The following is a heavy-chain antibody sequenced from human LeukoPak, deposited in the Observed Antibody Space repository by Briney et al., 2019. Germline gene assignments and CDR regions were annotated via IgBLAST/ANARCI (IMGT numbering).Heavy chain of an antibody. Sequence: PSETLSLTCTVSGVSINSNTYYWGWIRQPPGKGLEWIASFYYTATTYYNPSLKRRVNISIDTSKNQFSLKLMPVTAADTAVYYCANLDLTGDGRNLDYWGQGTLVTVSS. V-gene: IGHV4-39*07. CDR3: ANLDLTGDGRNLDY. D-gene: IGHD4/OR15-4a*01. J-gene: IGHJ4*02. CDR2: FYYTATT. CDR1: GVSINSNTYY.